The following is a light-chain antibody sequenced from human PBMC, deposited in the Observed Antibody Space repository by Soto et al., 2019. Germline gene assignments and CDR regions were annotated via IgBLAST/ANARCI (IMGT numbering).Light chain of an antibody. Sequence: DIQMTQSPATLSSSVGDRVTITCRASQSISSWLAWYQQKPGKAPKLLIYKASSLESGVPSRFSGSGSGTEFTLTISSLQPDDFATYYCQQYNSYPLTFGGGTKVEIK. CDR1: QSISSW. CDR2: KAS. V-gene: IGKV1-5*03. J-gene: IGKJ4*01. CDR3: QQYNSYPLT.